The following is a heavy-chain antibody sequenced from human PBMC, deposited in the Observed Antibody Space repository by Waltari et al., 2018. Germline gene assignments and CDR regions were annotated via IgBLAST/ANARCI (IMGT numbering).Heavy chain of an antibody. D-gene: IGHD4-17*01. V-gene: IGHV3-53*01. CDR2: IYTGGDT. CDR3: ARGWIGTTSLGHDGMDV. J-gene: IGHJ6*02. Sequence: EVQLVESGGGLIQPGGSLRLSCAVSGFTVSTNYMSWVRQAPGKGLEVVSGIYTGGDTYYADSVKGRFSISRDNSKNTLYLQMNSLRVEDTAIYYCARGWIGTTSLGHDGMDVWGQGTTVTVSS. CDR1: GFTVSTNY.